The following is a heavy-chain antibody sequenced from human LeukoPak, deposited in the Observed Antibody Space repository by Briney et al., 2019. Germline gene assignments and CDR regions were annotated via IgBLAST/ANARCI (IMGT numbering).Heavy chain of an antibody. V-gene: IGHV4-38-2*01. J-gene: IGHJ4*02. CDR2: IYHSGST. CDR3: ARLHAGSSTSEYFDY. Sequence: SETLSLTCAVSGYSISSGYYWGWIRQPPGKGLEWIGNIYHSGSTYYNPSLKSRVTILVDTSKNQFSLKLGSVTAADTAVYYCARLHAGSSTSEYFDYWGQGSLVTASS. D-gene: IGHD6-6*01. CDR1: GYSISSGYY.